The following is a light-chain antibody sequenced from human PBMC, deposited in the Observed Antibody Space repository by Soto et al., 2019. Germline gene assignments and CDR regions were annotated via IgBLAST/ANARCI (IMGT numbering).Light chain of an antibody. CDR2: GAS. J-gene: IGKJ1*01. CDR3: QQYGSSPRT. Sequence: EIVLTQSPGTLSLSPGERATLSCRASQSGTNNYLAWYQQRPGQAPRLLIYGASSRATGIPDRFSGSGSGTDFTLSITRLEPEDFAVYYCQQYGSSPRTFGQGTKV. CDR1: QSGTNNY. V-gene: IGKV3-20*01.